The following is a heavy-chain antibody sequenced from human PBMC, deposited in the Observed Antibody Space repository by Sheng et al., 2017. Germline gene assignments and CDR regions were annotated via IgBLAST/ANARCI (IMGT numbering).Heavy chain of an antibody. CDR2: ISTEGNNK. D-gene: IGHD2-21*01. V-gene: IGHV3-30*01. Sequence: QVQLVESGGGVVQPGRSLRLSCAASGFAFNQYAIHWVRQAPGKELEWVAVISTEGNNKHYADSVEGRFIISRDNSKNTLYLQMNDLRAEDTGVYYCAKEGDGDNCACFDY. J-gene: IGHJ4*01. CDR1: GFAFNQYA. CDR3: AKEGDGDNCACFDY.